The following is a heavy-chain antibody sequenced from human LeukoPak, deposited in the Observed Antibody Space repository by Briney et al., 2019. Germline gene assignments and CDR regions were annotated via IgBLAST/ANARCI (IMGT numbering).Heavy chain of an antibody. CDR2: INPNSGGT. V-gene: IGHV1-2*02. J-gene: IGHJ5*02. D-gene: IGHD5-12*01. CDR3: ARDGDSGYDSFDWFDP. Sequence: ASVKVSCKASGYTFTGYYMHWVRQAPGQGLEWMGWINPNSGGTNYAQKFQGRVTMTRDTSISTAYMELSRLRSDDTAVYYCARDGDSGYDSFDWFDPWGQGTLVTVSS. CDR1: GYTFTGYY.